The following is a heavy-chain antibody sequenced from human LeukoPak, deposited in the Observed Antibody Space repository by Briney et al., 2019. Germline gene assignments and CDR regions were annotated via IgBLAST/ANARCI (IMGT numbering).Heavy chain of an antibody. J-gene: IGHJ4*02. CDR2: IYYSGST. CDR1: GGSLGGYY. V-gene: IGHV4-30-4*01. CDR3: AQARWILFNFNY. Sequence: SETLSLTCAVYGGSLGGYYWSWIRQPPGKGLEWIGYIYYSGSTYYNPSLKSRVTISVDTSKNQFSLKLSSVTAADTAVYYCAQARWILFNFNYWGQGTLVTVSS. D-gene: IGHD5-24*01.